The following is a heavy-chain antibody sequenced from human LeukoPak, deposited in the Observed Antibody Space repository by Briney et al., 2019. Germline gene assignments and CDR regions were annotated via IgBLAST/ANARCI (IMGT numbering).Heavy chain of an antibody. CDR3: ARGGNYGDYDGYFDY. Sequence: SETLSLTCTFSGGSISSYYWSWIRQPPGKGLEWIGYIYYSGSTNYNPSLRSRVTISVDTSKNQFSLKLSSVTAADTAVYYCARGGNYGDYDGYFDYWGQGTLVTVSS. CDR1: GGSISSYY. V-gene: IGHV4-59*08. D-gene: IGHD4-17*01. J-gene: IGHJ4*02. CDR2: IYYSGST.